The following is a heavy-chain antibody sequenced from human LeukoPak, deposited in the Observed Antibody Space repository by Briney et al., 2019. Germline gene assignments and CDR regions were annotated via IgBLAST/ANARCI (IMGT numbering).Heavy chain of an antibody. Sequence: PSQTLSLTCAVSGDSIISGGYSRSWIRQPPGKGLEWIGYIYHSGSTYYNPSLKSRVTISVDRSKNQFSLKLSSVTAADTAVYYCARAPYYYGMDVWGKGTTVTVS. CDR2: IYHSGST. J-gene: IGHJ6*04. CDR3: ARAPYYYGMDV. CDR1: GDSIISGGYS. V-gene: IGHV4-30-2*01.